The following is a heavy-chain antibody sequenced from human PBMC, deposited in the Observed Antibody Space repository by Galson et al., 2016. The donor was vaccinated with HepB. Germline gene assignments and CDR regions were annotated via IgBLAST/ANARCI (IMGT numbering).Heavy chain of an antibody. CDR2: ISVGGGKT. V-gene: IGHV3-23*01. Sequence: SLRLSCAASGFNFSSHAMSWVRQAPGKGLEWVSHISVGGGKTYYADSVKGRLTISRDNSKNMLYVQISSLRAEDTAVYYCAKAGRDGFTIHFDFWGQGTLVSVSS. CDR1: GFNFSSHA. J-gene: IGHJ4*02. CDR3: AKAGRDGFTIHFDF. D-gene: IGHD5-24*01.